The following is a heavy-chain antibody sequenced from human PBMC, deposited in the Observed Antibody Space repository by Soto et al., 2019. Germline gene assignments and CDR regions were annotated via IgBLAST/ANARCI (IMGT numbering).Heavy chain of an antibody. D-gene: IGHD2-21*01. CDR2: MYLAGPT. Sequence: EVQLVESGGGLIQPGESLRLSCAVSGFDVSDNYMNWVRQAPGKGLEWVSVMYLAGPTAYADSVKGRFTISRDHSRNTLYLHLNNVRAEDTAMYYCAKSPSRAIPLDAWGQGTLVTVSS. CDR1: GFDVSDNY. CDR3: AKSPSRAIPLDA. J-gene: IGHJ5*02. V-gene: IGHV3-53*01.